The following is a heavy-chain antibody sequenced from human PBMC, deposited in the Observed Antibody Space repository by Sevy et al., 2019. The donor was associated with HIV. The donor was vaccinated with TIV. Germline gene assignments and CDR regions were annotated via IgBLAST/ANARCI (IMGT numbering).Heavy chain of an antibody. CDR3: AKDRWGIYGDLDY. Sequence: GGSLRLSCAASGFTFSSYGMHWVRQAPGKGLEWVAVISYDGSNKYYADSVKGRFTISRDNSKNTVYLQMNSLRAEDTAVYYCAKDRWGIYGDLDYWGQGTLVTVSS. J-gene: IGHJ4*02. CDR2: ISYDGSNK. CDR1: GFTFSSYG. D-gene: IGHD4-17*01. V-gene: IGHV3-30*18.